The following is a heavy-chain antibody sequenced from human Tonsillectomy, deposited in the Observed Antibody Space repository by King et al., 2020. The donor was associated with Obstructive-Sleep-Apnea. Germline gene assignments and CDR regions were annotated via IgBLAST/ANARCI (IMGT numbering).Heavy chain of an antibody. V-gene: IGHV3-43*01. D-gene: IGHD6-13*01. Sequence: VQLVESGGVVVQPGGSLRLSCAASGFTFDDYTMHGVRQAPGRGLEWVSLIRWDGGSTYYADSVKGRFTISRDNSKNSLYLHMNSLRTEDTAFYYCAKDSSSWPAEYFRHWGRGTLVTVSS. CDR2: IRWDGGST. CDR1: GFTFDDYT. J-gene: IGHJ1*01. CDR3: AKDSSSWPAEYFRH.